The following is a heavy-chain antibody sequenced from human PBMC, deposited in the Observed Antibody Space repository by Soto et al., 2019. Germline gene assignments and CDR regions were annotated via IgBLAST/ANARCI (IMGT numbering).Heavy chain of an antibody. J-gene: IGHJ6*02. Sequence: QVQLVQSGAEVKKPGSSVKVSCKASGGTFNNYPITWVRQAPGEGLEWMGGSIPIFGTANYAQKFQGRVMISVEEATSTDYMELSSLRSEDTAVYYCARGRGYSGDDHYYYFDMDVWGQGTTVTVSS. CDR1: GGTFNNYP. CDR2: SIPIFGTA. CDR3: ARGRGYSGDDHYYYFDMDV. V-gene: IGHV1-69*01. D-gene: IGHD5-12*01.